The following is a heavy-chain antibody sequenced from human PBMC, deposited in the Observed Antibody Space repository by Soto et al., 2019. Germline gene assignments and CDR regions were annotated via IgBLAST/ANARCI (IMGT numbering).Heavy chain of an antibody. CDR3: ASTSWIQMWFPNDY. V-gene: IGHV3-30-3*01. J-gene: IGHJ4*02. CDR1: AFIFSRFA. D-gene: IGHD5-18*01. Sequence: GGSLRLSCAASAFIFSRFAMHWVRQAPGKGLEWVATISYDGSNKYYADSVRGRFTISRHNSKNTLSLQMDSLRAGDTGMYYCASTSWIQMWFPNDYWGQGTLVTVSS. CDR2: ISYDGSNK.